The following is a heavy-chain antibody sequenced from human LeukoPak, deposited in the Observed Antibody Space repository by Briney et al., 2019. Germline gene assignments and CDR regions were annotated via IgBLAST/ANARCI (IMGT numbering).Heavy chain of an antibody. J-gene: IGHJ5*02. CDR2: ISGSGGST. CDR3: AKDPLAAADPNWFDP. D-gene: IGHD6-13*01. CDR1: GFSFSSYG. Sequence: GGSLRLSCAASGFSFSSYGMSWVRQAPGKGLEWVSAISGSGGSTYYADSVKGRFTISRDNSKNTLYLQMSSLRAEDTAVYYCAKDPLAAADPNWFDPWGQGTLVTVSS. V-gene: IGHV3-23*01.